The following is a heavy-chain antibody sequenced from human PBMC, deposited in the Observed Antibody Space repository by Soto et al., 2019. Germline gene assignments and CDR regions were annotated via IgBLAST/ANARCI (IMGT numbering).Heavy chain of an antibody. CDR1: GYTFTGYY. V-gene: IGHV1-2*04. J-gene: IGHJ6*02. D-gene: IGHD6-6*01. Sequence: ASVKVSCKASGYTFTGYYMHWVRQAPGQGLEWMGWINPNSGGTNYAQKFQGWVTMTRDTPISTAYMELSRLRSDDTAVYYCASDRAYSRSFSYYGMDVWGQGTTVTVSS. CDR2: INPNSGGT. CDR3: ASDRAYSRSFSYYGMDV.